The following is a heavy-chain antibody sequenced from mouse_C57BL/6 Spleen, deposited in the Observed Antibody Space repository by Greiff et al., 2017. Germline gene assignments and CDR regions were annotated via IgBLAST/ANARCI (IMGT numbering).Heavy chain of an antibody. J-gene: IGHJ1*03. Sequence: VQLQQSGAELVRPGTSVKLSCKASGYTFTSYWMHWVKQRPGQGLEWIGVIDPSDSYTNYNQKFKGKATLTVDTSSSTAYMQLSSLTSEDSAVYYCAFITTVVAAHWYFDVWGTGTTVTVSS. CDR3: AFITTVVAAHWYFDV. CDR2: IDPSDSYT. CDR1: GYTFTSYW. V-gene: IGHV1-59*01. D-gene: IGHD1-1*01.